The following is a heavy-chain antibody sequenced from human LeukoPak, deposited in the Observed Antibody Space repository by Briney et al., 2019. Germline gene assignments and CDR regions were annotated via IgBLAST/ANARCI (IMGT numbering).Heavy chain of an antibody. CDR1: GFTFSSYS. V-gene: IGHV3-21*01. CDR3: AKGEYCSSTSCYRRYYYYYMDV. D-gene: IGHD2-2*02. J-gene: IGHJ6*03. Sequence: GGSLRLSCAASGFTFSSYSMNWVRQAPGKGLEWVSSISSSSTYIYYADSVKGRFTISRDNAKNSLYLQMNSLRAEDTAVYYCAKGEYCSSTSCYRRYYYYYMDVWGKGTTVTVSS. CDR2: ISSSSTYI.